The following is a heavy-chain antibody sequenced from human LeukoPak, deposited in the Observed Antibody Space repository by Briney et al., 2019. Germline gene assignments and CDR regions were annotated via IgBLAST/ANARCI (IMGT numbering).Heavy chain of an antibody. D-gene: IGHD3-3*01. Sequence: PGGSLRLSCAASGFTFSSYAMSWVRQAPGEGLEWVSAISGSGGRTYYADSVKGPFTISRDNSKNTLYLQMNSLRAEDTAVYYCAKGDAYYYFWRGYYKDYFDFWGQETLVTVSS. J-gene: IGHJ4*02. CDR3: AKGDAYYYFWRGYYKDYFDF. CDR1: GFTFSSYA. CDR2: ISGSGGRT. V-gene: IGHV3-23*01.